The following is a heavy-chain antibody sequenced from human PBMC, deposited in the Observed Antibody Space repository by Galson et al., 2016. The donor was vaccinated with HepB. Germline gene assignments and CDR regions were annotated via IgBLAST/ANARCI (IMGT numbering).Heavy chain of an antibody. CDR1: GFPFSNHG. Sequence: SLRLSCAASGFPFSNHGFHWVRQAPGKGLEWVTVISYDGSNKYYADSVKGRFTISRDNSKNTLYLQMNSLRAEDTAVYYCAREARFNDGLDIWGQGTMVAVSS. CDR3: AREARFNDGLDI. D-gene: IGHD3-3*01. V-gene: IGHV3-30*03. CDR2: ISYDGSNK. J-gene: IGHJ3*02.